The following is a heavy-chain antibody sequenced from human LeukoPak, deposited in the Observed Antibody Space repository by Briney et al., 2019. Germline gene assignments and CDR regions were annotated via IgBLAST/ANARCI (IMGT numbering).Heavy chain of an antibody. D-gene: IGHD6-19*01. Sequence: GGSLRLSCAASGFTFSSYSMNWVRQAPGKGLEWVSSISSSSYIYYADSVKGRFTISRDNAKNSLYLQMNSLRAEDTAVYYCAKGTYSSGWYRESRGIDYWGQGTLVTVSS. V-gene: IGHV3-21*01. CDR2: ISSSSYI. CDR1: GFTFSSYS. CDR3: AKGTYSSGWYRESRGIDY. J-gene: IGHJ4*02.